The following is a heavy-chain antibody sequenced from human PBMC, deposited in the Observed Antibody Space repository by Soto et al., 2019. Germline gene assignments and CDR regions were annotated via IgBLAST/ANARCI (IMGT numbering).Heavy chain of an antibody. Sequence: GGSLRLSCAASGFTFSSYGMHWVRQAPGKGLEWVAVISYDGSNKYYADSVKGRFTISRDNSKNTLYLQMNSLRAEDTVVYYCAKDIDFWSGYDPARKGYFDYWGQGTLVTVSS. D-gene: IGHD3-3*01. CDR3: AKDIDFWSGYDPARKGYFDY. V-gene: IGHV3-30*18. J-gene: IGHJ4*02. CDR2: ISYDGSNK. CDR1: GFTFSSYG.